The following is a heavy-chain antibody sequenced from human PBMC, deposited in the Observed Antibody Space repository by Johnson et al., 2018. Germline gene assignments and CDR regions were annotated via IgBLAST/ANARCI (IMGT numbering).Heavy chain of an antibody. CDR1: GYTFTRYD. CDR3: ARTDGDLDY. Sequence: QVQLVESGAEVKKPGASVKVSCRASGYTFTRYDINWVRQATGQGLEWMGWMNPNSGYTGNGQKFQGRVTMSRDTSISTVYMELNSLRSEDTAIYYCARTDGDLDYWGQGTLVTVSS. V-gene: IGHV1-8*01. CDR2: MNPNSGYT. D-gene: IGHD4-17*01. J-gene: IGHJ4*02.